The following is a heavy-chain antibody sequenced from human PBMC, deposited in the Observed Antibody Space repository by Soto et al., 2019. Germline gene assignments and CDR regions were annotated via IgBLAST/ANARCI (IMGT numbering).Heavy chain of an antibody. CDR3: ARGITMIVVQRDATDNYYFDS. CDR2: INHSGST. Sequence: PSEMLCLPWAFYVGSFSVYYWSEIRQPPGNGLDLIAGINHSGSTNYNPSLKSRVTISVDTSKNQFSLKLSSVTAADTAVYYCARGITMIVVQRDATDNYYFDSWGRGTLVTVSS. CDR1: VGSFSVYY. V-gene: IGHV4-34*01. J-gene: IGHJ4*02. D-gene: IGHD3-22*01.